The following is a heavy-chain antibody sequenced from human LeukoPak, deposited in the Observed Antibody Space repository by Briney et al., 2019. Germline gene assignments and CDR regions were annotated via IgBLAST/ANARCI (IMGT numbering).Heavy chain of an antibody. D-gene: IGHD2-2*01. CDR3: AVGPVPAAMISYFDY. Sequence: GGSLRLSCAASGFTFSSYSMNWVRQAPGKGLEWVSSISSSSSYIYYADSVKGRFTISRDNAKNSLYLQMNSLRAEDTAVYYCAVGPVPAAMISYFDYWGQGTLVTVSS. CDR1: GFTFSSYS. V-gene: IGHV3-21*01. CDR2: ISSSSSYI. J-gene: IGHJ4*02.